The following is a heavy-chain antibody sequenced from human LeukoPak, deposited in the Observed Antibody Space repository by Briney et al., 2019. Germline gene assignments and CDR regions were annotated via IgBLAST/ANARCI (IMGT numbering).Heavy chain of an antibody. V-gene: IGHV4-34*01. CDR2: INHSGST. Sequence: PSETLSLTCAVYGGSFSGYHWSWMRQPPGKGLEWIGEINHSGSTNYNPSLKSRVTISVDTSKNQFSLKLSSVTAADTAVYYCARRGYCSSTSCLHDAFDIWGQGTMVTVSS. J-gene: IGHJ3*02. D-gene: IGHD2-2*01. CDR3: ARRGYCSSTSCLHDAFDI. CDR1: GGSFSGYH.